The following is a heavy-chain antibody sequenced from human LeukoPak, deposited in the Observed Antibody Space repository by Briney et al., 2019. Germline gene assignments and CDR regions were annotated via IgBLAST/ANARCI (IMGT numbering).Heavy chain of an antibody. CDR2: ISAYNGNT. D-gene: IGHD1-26*01. J-gene: IGHJ4*02. Sequence: SSVKVSYKASGYTFTSYGISWVRQAPGQGLEWMAWISAYNGNTNYAQKPQGRVTMTTDTSTSTAYMELRSLRSDDTAVYYCARSGGSYHRPNFDYWGQGTLVTVSS. V-gene: IGHV1-18*01. CDR1: GYTFTSYG. CDR3: ARSGGSYHRPNFDY.